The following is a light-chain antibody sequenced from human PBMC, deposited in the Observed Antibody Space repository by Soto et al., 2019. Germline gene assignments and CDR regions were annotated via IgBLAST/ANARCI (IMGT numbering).Light chain of an antibody. Sequence: EIVLTQPPGTLSLSPGERATLSCRASQSVSSSYLTWYQQKPGQAPRLHIYGASSRATGIPDRSSGSGSGTDFTLTISRLEPEDFAVYYCQQYGSSPPITFGQGTRLEMK. CDR2: GAS. V-gene: IGKV3-20*01. CDR3: QQYGSSPPIT. CDR1: QSVSSSY. J-gene: IGKJ5*01.